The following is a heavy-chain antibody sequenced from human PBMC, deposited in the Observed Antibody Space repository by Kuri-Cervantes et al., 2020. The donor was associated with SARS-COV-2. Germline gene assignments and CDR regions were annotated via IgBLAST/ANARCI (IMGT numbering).Heavy chain of an antibody. Sequence: SETLSLTCTVSGASIGSTDSYWGWIRQPPGKAKEWIGSIKYSGSTFYNPSLKSRVTFSVDTSKNQFSPNLSSVTAADTAVYYCARDRGRIAAAGIGWFDPWGQGTLVTVSS. CDR1: GASIGSTDSY. J-gene: IGHJ5*02. CDR3: ARDRGRIAAAGIGWFDP. D-gene: IGHD6-13*01. CDR2: IKYSGST. V-gene: IGHV4-39*07.